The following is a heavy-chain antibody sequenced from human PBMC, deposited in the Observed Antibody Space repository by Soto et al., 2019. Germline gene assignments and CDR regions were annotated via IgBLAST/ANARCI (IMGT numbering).Heavy chain of an antibody. Sequence: QVQLVQSGAEVKKPGASVKVSCKASGYTFTSYGNRWVRQAPGQGLEWMGGISAYNGNTNYAQKLQGRVTMTTDTSTSTAYMELRSLRSDDTAVYYCARTDSSGFLPRYNWFDPWGQGTLVTVSS. D-gene: IGHD6-19*01. CDR2: ISAYNGNT. J-gene: IGHJ5*02. CDR3: ARTDSSGFLPRYNWFDP. CDR1: GYTFTSYG. V-gene: IGHV1-18*01.